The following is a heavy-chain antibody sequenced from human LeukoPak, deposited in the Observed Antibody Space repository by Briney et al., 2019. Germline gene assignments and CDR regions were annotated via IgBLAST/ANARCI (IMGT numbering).Heavy chain of an antibody. CDR2: INHSGST. CDR3: ARVSSVGATTDYFDY. J-gene: IGHJ4*02. D-gene: IGHD1-26*01. CDR1: GGSISRSNHY. Sequence: SETLSLTCTVSGGSISRSNHYWSWIRQPPGKGLEWIGEINHSGSTNYNPSLKSRVTISVDTSKNQFSLKLSSVTAADTAVYYCARVSSVGATTDYFDYWGQGTLVTVSS. V-gene: IGHV4-34*01.